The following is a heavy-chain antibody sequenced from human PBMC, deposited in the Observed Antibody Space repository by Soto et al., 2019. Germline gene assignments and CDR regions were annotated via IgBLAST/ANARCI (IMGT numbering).Heavy chain of an antibody. CDR3: ARDPVTAD. CDR1: GFTLSSYY. CDR2: IKGDGSDT. Sequence: EVQLVESGGGLVQPGGTLRLSCAASGFTLSSYYISWVRQAPGKGLEWVGNIKGDGSDTHYVDSAKGRFTIPRGNAENSMSLQINNLRAEETAMYYCARDPVTADWGQGTLVTVSS. J-gene: IGHJ4*02. V-gene: IGHV3-7*03.